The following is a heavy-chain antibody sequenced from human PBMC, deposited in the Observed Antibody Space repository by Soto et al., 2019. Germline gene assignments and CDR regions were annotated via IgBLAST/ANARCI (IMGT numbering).Heavy chain of an antibody. V-gene: IGHV4-34*01. J-gene: IGHJ4*02. CDR2: INHSGST. CDR3: ARGPTRWLHTPAANDY. Sequence: QVQLQQWGAGLLKPSETLSLTCAVYGGSFSGYYWSWIRQPPGKGLEWIGEINHSGSTNYNPSLKSRVTISVDTSKNQFSLKLSSVTAADTAVYYCARGPTRWLHTPAANDYWGQGTLVTVSS. CDR1: GGSFSGYY. D-gene: IGHD5-12*01.